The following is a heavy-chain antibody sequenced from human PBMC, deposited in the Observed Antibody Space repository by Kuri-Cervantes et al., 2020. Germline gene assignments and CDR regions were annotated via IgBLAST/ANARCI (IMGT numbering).Heavy chain of an antibody. D-gene: IGHD2-15*01. Sequence: GSLRLFCAVYGGSFSGYYWSWIRQPPGKGLEWIGEINHSGSTNYNPSLKSRVTISVDTSKNQFSLKLSSVTAADTAVYYCAREVDYFDYWGQGTLVTVSS. J-gene: IGHJ4*02. CDR1: GGSFSGYY. CDR2: INHSGST. CDR3: AREVDYFDY. V-gene: IGHV4-34*01.